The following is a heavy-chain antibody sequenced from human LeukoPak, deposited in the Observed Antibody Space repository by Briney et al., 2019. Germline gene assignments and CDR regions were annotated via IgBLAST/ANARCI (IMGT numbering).Heavy chain of an antibody. J-gene: IGHJ4*02. CDR1: GDTVSSDY. CDR3: ARASNYDY. V-gene: IGHV3-66*02. D-gene: IGHD2-2*01. CDR2: IYSGGST. Sequence: GGSLRLSCAASGDTVSSDYMSWVRQAPGKGLEWVSVIYSGGSTYYADSVKGRFTISRDNSKNTLYLQMNSLRPEDTGVYFCARASNYDYWGQGTLVTVSS.